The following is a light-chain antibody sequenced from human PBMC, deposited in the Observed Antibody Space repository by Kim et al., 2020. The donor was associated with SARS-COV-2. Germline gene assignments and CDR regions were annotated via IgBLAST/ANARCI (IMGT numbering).Light chain of an antibody. CDR3: QQYNNWPLT. Sequence: EVVMTQSPATLSISPGESATLSCRASQSVGTNLAWYQQKAGQAPRPLMFGASTRATGIPARFSGSGSGTEFTLTISSLQSEDFAVYYCQQYNNWPLTFGQGTKVDIK. CDR1: QSVGTN. V-gene: IGKV3-15*01. J-gene: IGKJ1*01. CDR2: GAS.